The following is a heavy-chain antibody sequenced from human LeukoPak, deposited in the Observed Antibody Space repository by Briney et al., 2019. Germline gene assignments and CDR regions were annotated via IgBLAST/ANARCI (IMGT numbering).Heavy chain of an antibody. D-gene: IGHD2-15*01. CDR2: INPKSGGT. CDR3: ARDKDGMDV. CDR1: GNTFTDYY. Sequence: ASVKVSSKASGNTFTDYYMNWVRQAPGQGLEWIGWINPKSGGTNYAQKFQGRVTMTRDTSISTAYMELNRLISDDSAVYYCARDKDGMDVWGQGTTVTVSS. J-gene: IGHJ6*02. V-gene: IGHV1-2*02.